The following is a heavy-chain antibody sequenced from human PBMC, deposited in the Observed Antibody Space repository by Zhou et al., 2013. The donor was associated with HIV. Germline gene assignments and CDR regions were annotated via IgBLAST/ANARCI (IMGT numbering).Heavy chain of an antibody. CDR2: INHSGST. CDR1: GGSFSGYY. D-gene: IGHD3-22*01. V-gene: IGHV4-34*01. Sequence: VQLQQWGAGLLKPSETLSLTCAVYGGSFSGYYWSWIRQPPGKGLEWIGEINHSGSTNYNPSLKSRVTISVDTSKNQFSLKLSSVTAADTAVYYCARRTRKTSYYDSSGYLRAFDIWGQGTMVTVSS. J-gene: IGHJ3*02. CDR3: ARRTRKTSYYDSSGYLRAFDI.